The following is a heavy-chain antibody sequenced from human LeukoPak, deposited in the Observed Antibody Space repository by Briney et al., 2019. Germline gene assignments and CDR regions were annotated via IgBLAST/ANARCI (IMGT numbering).Heavy chain of an antibody. Sequence: SGTLSLTCAVSGGSISSSNWWSWVRQPPGKGLEWIGEIYHSGSTNYNPSLKSRVTISVDKSKNQFSLKLSSVTAADTAVYYCAREVGFGELSPWFDPWGQGTLVTVSS. CDR2: IYHSGST. J-gene: IGHJ5*02. CDR1: GGSISSSNW. V-gene: IGHV4-4*02. CDR3: AREVGFGELSPWFDP. D-gene: IGHD3-10*01.